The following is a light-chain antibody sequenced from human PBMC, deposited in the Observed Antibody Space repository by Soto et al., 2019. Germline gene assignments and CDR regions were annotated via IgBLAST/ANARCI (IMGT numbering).Light chain of an antibody. V-gene: IGKV3-11*01. CDR2: DAS. CDR3: QQCSSSPPA. CDR1: QSVSSC. J-gene: IGKJ4*01. Sequence: EIVLTQSPATLSLSPGERATLSCRASQSVSSCLAWYQQQPGQAPRLLIYDASTRATGIPARFSGSGSGTDFTLIISSLEPEDFAVYYCQQCSSSPPAFGGGTKVEIK.